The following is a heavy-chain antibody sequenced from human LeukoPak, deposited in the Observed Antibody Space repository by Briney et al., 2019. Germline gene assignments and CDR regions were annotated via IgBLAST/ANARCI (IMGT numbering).Heavy chain of an antibody. V-gene: IGHV3-15*01. J-gene: IGHJ4*02. Sequence: PGGSLRLSCAASGFTFSNAWMTWVRQAPGKGLEWVGRIKTKIDGETTDYAAPVEGRFTISRDDSKNTLYLQMNSLKTDDTAVYYCTTVERWLLRSSPYWGQGALVTVSS. CDR3: TTVERWLLRSSPY. CDR2: IKTKIDGETT. CDR1: GFTFSNAW. D-gene: IGHD5-24*01.